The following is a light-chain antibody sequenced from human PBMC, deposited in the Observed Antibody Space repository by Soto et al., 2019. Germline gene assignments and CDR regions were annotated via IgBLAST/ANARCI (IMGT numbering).Light chain of an antibody. V-gene: IGKV3-20*01. Sequence: EIVLTQSPGTLSLSPGERATLSCRASQSVSSSYLAWYQPKPGQAPMLLIYGASSRATGIPDRFSGSGSGTAFTLTLSRLEHEDFEVDYCQQYGSSPYTFGQGTKLEIK. CDR2: GAS. J-gene: IGKJ2*01. CDR3: QQYGSSPYT. CDR1: QSVSSSY.